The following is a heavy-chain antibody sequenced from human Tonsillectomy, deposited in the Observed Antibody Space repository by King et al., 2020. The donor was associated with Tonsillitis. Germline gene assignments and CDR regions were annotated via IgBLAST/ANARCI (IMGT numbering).Heavy chain of an antibody. CDR2: ISVYNGNT. Sequence: VQLVESGAEVKKPGASVKVSCKASGYTFTSYGFSWVRQAPGQGLEWMGWISVYNGNTNYAQKLQGRVTMTTDTSTSTAYMELRSLRSDDTAVYYCAKGKSSANFDGTPHYYYYMDVWGKGTTVTVSS. CDR1: GYTFTSYG. CDR3: AKGKSSANFDGTPHYYYYMDV. D-gene: IGHD3-9*01. J-gene: IGHJ6*03. V-gene: IGHV1-18*01.